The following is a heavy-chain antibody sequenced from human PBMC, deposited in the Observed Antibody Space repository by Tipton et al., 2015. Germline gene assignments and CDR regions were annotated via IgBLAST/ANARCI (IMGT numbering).Heavy chain of an antibody. CDR1: GYTLTTHW. V-gene: IGHV5-51*01. D-gene: IGHD5-12*01. CDR3: ARFADGGYDYFDY. J-gene: IGHJ4*02. CDR2: IYPRDSDT. Sequence: QLVQSGAEVKKPGESLKISCKGSGYTLTTHWIGWVRQMPGKGLEWMGIIYPRDSDTRYSPSFQGQVTISADKSISTAYLQWSSLKASDTAMYYCARFADGGYDYFDYWGQGTLVTVSS.